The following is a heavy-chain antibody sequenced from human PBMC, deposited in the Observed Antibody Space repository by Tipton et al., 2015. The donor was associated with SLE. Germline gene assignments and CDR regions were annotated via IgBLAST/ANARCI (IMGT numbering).Heavy chain of an antibody. V-gene: IGHV4-4*07. CDR1: GGHISTFY. CDR3: ARNCAGDCFGAFDV. CDR2: IYSSGST. Sequence: TLSLTCIVSGGHISTFYWNWHRQSAGKGLEWRGRIYSSGSTIYNPSLNNRLTMSVDTSKNQFSLKLNSVTAADTAVYYCARNCAGDCFGAFDVWGQGTMVSVSP. J-gene: IGHJ3*01. D-gene: IGHD2-21*01.